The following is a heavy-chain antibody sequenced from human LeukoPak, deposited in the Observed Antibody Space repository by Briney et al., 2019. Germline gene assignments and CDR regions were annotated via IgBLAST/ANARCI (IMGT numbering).Heavy chain of an antibody. J-gene: IGHJ4*02. D-gene: IGHD3-10*01. CDR2: IYSGGST. CDR1: EFSVGSNY. Sequence: GGSLRLSCAASEFSVGSNYMTWVRQAPGKGLEWVSLIYSGGSTYYADSVKGRFTISRDNSKNTLYLQMNSLRAEDTAVYYCARGYYGSGSYYPYFDYWGQGTLVTVSS. CDR3: ARGYYGSGSYYPYFDY. V-gene: IGHV3-53*01.